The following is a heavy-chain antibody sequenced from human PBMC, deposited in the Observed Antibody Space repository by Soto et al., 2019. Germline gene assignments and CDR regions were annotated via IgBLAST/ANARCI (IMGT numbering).Heavy chain of an antibody. CDR2: IKSKTDGGTT. D-gene: IGHD6-13*01. CDR1: GFTVSSNY. CDR3: TTARSFSSSWYLDV. J-gene: IGHJ6*02. V-gene: IGHV3-15*07. Sequence: GGSLRLSCAASGFTVSSNYMSWVRQAPGKGLEWVGRIKSKTDGGTTDYAAPVKGRFTISRDDSKNTLYLQMNSLKTEDTAVYYCTTARSFSSSWYLDVWGQGTTVTVSS.